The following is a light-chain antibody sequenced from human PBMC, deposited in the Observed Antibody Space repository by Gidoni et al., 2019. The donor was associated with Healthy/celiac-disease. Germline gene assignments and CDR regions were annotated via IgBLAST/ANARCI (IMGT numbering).Light chain of an antibody. Sequence: IQLTQSPSSLSASVGDRVTLPCRASQGISSYLAWYQQKPGKAPKLLISAASTLQSGVPSRCIGSGSATDVTLTISSLQPEDFATYYCQQLNSYPPLTFXGXTKVEIK. J-gene: IGKJ4*01. CDR2: AAS. CDR3: QQLNSYPPLT. CDR1: QGISSY. V-gene: IGKV1-9*01.